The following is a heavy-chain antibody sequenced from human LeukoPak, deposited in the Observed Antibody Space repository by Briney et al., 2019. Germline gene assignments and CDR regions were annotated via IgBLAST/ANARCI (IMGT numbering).Heavy chain of an antibody. J-gene: IGHJ4*02. CDR2: VDYRERN. Sequence: SEPLTLTCTVSGGSITTTGHYWGWIRQPPGKGLEWIGIVDYRERNTYNPSLKSRVTISADTSRSQFSLRLSSVTATDTAVYYCANYVSRTMRDYWGQGTLVTVSS. CDR1: GGSITTTGHY. D-gene: IGHD3-16*01. V-gene: IGHV4-39*01. CDR3: ANYVSRTMRDY.